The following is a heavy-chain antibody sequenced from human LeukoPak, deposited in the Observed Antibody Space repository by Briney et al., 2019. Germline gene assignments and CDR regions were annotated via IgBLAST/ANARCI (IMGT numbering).Heavy chain of an antibody. CDR1: GFTFSSYG. V-gene: IGHV3-30*18. CDR2: ISYDGSNK. J-gene: IGHJ4*02. Sequence: GGSLRLSCAASGFTFSSYGMHWVRQAPGKGLEWVAVISYDGSNKYYADSVKGRFTISRDNSKNTLYLQMNSLRAEDTAVYYCAKDPWDYGGNSEGCYFDYWGQGTLVTVSS. D-gene: IGHD4-23*01. CDR3: AKDPWDYGGNSEGCYFDY.